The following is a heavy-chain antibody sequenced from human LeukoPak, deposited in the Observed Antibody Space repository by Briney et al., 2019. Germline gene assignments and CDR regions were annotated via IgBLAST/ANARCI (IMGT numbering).Heavy chain of an antibody. CDR2: IIPIFGTA. CDR1: GGTFSSYA. J-gene: IGHJ4*02. D-gene: IGHD3-10*01. Sequence: GASVKVSCKASGGTFSSYAISWVRQAPGQGLEWMGGIIPIFGTANYPQNFQGRVTMTRDRSTSTLYMELSSLRSDDTAVYYCARTLSGSGISYWGQGTLVTVSS. CDR3: ARTLSGSGISY. V-gene: IGHV1-69*05.